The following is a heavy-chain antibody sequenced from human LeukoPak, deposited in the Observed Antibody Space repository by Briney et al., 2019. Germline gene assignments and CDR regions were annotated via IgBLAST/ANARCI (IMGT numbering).Heavy chain of an antibody. V-gene: IGHV4-59*08. CDR1: GGSISSYY. Sequence: SETLSLTCTVSGGSISSYYWSWIRQPPGKGLEWIGYIYYSGSTNYNPSLKSRVTISVDTSKNQFSLKLSSVTAADTAVYYCARARNWGGGFDPWGQGTLVTVSS. J-gene: IGHJ5*02. CDR3: ARARNWGGGFDP. CDR2: IYYSGST. D-gene: IGHD7-27*01.